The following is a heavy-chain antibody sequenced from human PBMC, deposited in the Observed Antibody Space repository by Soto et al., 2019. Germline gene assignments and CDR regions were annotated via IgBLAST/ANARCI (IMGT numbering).Heavy chain of an antibody. CDR3: XXXXXXXXXXXYAPSLDC. CDR1: GFTFSNYG. CDR2: IAYDGSNK. Sequence: HLVDSGGGVVQPGRSLRLSCAASGFTFSNYGMHWVRQAPGKGLEWVAVIAYDGSNKYYSDSVKGRFTISRDNSNXXXXXXXXXXXXXXXXXXXXXXXXXXXXXXXYAPSLDCWGQGTLVTVSS. J-gene: IGHJ4*02. D-gene: IGHD2-2*01. V-gene: IGHV3-30*03.